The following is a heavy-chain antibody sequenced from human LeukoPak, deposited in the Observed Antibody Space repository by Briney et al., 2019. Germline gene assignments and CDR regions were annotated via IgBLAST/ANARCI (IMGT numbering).Heavy chain of an antibody. J-gene: IGHJ4*02. D-gene: IGHD3-10*01. V-gene: IGHV1-3*01. CDR3: ARDVGGIDSFDY. CDR2: INAGNGNT. Sequence: MGLINAGNGNTKYSQKFQGRVTITRDTSASTAYMELSSLRSEDTAVYYCARDVGGIDSFDYWGQGTLVTVSS.